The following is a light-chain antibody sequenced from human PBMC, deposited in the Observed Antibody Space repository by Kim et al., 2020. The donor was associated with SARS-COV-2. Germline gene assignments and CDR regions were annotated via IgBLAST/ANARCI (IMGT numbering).Light chain of an antibody. CDR1: QGISSY. CDR2: AAS. Sequence: STGDRGTITCRASQGISSYLAWYQQKPGKAPKLLIYAASTLQSGVPSRFSGSGSGTDFTLTISCLQSEDFATYYCQQYYSYPRWTFGQGTKVDIK. J-gene: IGKJ1*01. V-gene: IGKV1-8*01. CDR3: QQYYSYPRWT.